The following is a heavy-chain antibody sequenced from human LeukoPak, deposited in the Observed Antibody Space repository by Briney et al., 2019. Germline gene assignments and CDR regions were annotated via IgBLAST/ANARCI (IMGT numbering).Heavy chain of an antibody. CDR2: ISGSGGST. J-gene: IGHJ4*02. CDR1: GFTFSSYW. CDR3: AKAFSSIYYDSSGYYFDFDY. V-gene: IGHV3-23*01. D-gene: IGHD3-22*01. Sequence: GGSLRLSCAASGFTFSSYWMHWVRQVPGKGLEWVSAISGSGGSTYYADSVKGRFTISRDNSKNTLYLQMNSLRAEDTAVYYCAKAFSSIYYDSSGYYFDFDYWGQGTLVTVSS.